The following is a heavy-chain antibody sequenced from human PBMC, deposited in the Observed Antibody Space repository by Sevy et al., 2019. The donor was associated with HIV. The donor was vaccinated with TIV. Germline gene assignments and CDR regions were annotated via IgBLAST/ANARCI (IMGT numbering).Heavy chain of an antibody. CDR2: MWYDGNNK. CDR3: ARGPSLIVAGSAGYLDY. J-gene: IGHJ4*02. CDR1: GFTFSSFG. D-gene: IGHD2-21*01. V-gene: IGHV3-33*01. Sequence: GGSLRLSCTASGFTFSSFGIHWVRQAPGKGLEWVALMWYDGNNKYDADSVKGRFIISRDSSKNTLYLQMNNLRAEDTAVYYCARGPSLIVAGSAGYLDYRGQGTLVTVSS.